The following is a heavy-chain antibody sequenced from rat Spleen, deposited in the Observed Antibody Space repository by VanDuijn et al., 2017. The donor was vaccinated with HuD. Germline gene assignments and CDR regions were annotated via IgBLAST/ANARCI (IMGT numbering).Heavy chain of an antibody. V-gene: IGHV5-29*01. Sequence: EVQLVESGGGLVQPGRSLKLSCAASGFTFSNYAMAWVRQAPTKGLEWVATISYDGSSTYYRDSVKGRFTISRDNAKSTLYLQMDSLRSEDTATYYCARGAGYVLDAWGQGASVTVSS. J-gene: IGHJ4*01. D-gene: IGHD1-4*01. CDR2: ISYDGSST. CDR3: ARGAGYVLDA. CDR1: GFTFSNYA.